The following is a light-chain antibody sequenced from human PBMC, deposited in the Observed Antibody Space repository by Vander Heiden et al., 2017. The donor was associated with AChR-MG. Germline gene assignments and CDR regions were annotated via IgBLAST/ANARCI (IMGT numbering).Light chain of an antibody. J-gene: IGLJ2*01. CDR2: DDA. CDR1: GTFTDDSNF. Sequence: QSALTQPAPVSGSPGQSTTISCTSAGTFTDDSNFVPWYAQPPGQAPKLIIYDDAKRPSGVASRFSGAKSGNAASLTISGVQADDEAEYYCASYSNSGSPFVLFGGGTKLTVL. CDR3: ASYSNSGSPFVL. V-gene: IGLV2-14*01.